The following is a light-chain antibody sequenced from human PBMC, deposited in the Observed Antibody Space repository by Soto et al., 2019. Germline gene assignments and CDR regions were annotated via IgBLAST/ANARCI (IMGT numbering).Light chain of an antibody. CDR1: QSIRSW. CDR2: KAS. J-gene: IGKJ1*01. V-gene: IGKV1-5*03. Sequence: DIQMTQSPSTLSASVGDRVTITCRASQSIRSWLAWYQKKPGKAPKLLIYKASNLESGVPSRFSGSGSGTEFTLTISSLQRDDYATYYCQQYNSDPWTFGRGSKVEI. CDR3: QQYNSDPWT.